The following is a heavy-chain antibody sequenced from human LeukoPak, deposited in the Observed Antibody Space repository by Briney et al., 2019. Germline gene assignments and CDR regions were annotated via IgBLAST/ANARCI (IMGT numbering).Heavy chain of an antibody. Sequence: GGSLRLSCAASGSTFNIYNMNWVRQAPGKGLEWVSYISSSSGTIYYADSVKGRFTISRDNAKNSLYLQMNSLRAEDTAVHYCARGGHCSGGSCYSGGFDPWGQGTLVTVSS. V-gene: IGHV3-48*01. CDR2: ISSSSGTI. CDR1: GSTFNIYN. J-gene: IGHJ5*02. D-gene: IGHD2-15*01. CDR3: ARGGHCSGGSCYSGGFDP.